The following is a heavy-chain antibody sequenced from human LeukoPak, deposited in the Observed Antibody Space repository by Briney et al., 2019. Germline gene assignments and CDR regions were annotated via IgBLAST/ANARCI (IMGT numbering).Heavy chain of an antibody. J-gene: IGHJ4*02. V-gene: IGHV5-51*01. Sequence: GESLKISCKGSGYSFTSYWIGWVRQMPGKGLEWMGIIYPGDSDTRDSPSFQGQVTISADKSISTAYLQWSSLKASDTAMYYCARRETYGYSSGWYRYWGQGTLVTVSS. CDR2: IYPGDSDT. CDR1: GYSFTSYW. D-gene: IGHD6-19*01. CDR3: ARRETYGYSSGWYRY.